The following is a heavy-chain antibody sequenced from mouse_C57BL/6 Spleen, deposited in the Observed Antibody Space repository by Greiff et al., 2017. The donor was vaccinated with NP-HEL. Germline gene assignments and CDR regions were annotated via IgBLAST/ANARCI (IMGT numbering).Heavy chain of an antibody. CDR3: AITTVVDYAMDY. CDR2: IDPSDSYT. V-gene: IGHV1-59*01. CDR1: GYTFTSYW. J-gene: IGHJ4*01. D-gene: IGHD1-1*01. Sequence: QVHVKQPGAELVRPGTSVKLSCKASGYTFTSYWMHWVKQRPGQGLEWIGVIDPSDSYTNYNQKFKGKATLTVDTSSSTAYMQLSSLTSEDSAVYYCAITTVVDYAMDYWGQGTSVTVSS.